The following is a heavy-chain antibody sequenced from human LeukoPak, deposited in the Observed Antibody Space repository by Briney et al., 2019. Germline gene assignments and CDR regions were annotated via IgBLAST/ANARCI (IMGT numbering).Heavy chain of an antibody. CDR2: ISYDGSNK. D-gene: IGHD2-2*01. J-gene: IGHJ4*02. CDR1: GLTFSSYG. V-gene: IGHV3-30*18. CDR3: AKDGGSAAAADFDY. Sequence: GRSLRLSCAASGLTFSSYGMHWVRQAPGKGLEWVGVISYDGSNKYYPDSVKGRFTISRDNSKNTLYLQMNSLRAEDTAVYYCAKDGGSAAAADFDYWGQGTLVTVSS.